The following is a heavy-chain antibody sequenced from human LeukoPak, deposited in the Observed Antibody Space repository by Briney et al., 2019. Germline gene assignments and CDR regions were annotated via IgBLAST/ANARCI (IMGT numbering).Heavy chain of an antibody. D-gene: IGHD3-22*01. Sequence: ASETLSLTCTVSGASISSFYWSWIRQPAGKGLEWIGRIYISGSTNYNPSLKSRVTMSLDTSKNQFSLKLTSVTAADTAVYYCARGPESSGYYTFDFWGQGTLVTVSS. CDR3: ARGPESSGYYTFDF. CDR2: IYISGST. J-gene: IGHJ4*02. V-gene: IGHV4-4*07. CDR1: GASISSFY.